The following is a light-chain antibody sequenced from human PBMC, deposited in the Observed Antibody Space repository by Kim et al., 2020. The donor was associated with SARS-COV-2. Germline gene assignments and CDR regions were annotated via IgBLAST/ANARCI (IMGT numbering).Light chain of an antibody. V-gene: IGLV4-60*03. CDR3: ENWDSNTWV. CDR2: LEGSGSY. J-gene: IGLJ3*02. CDR1: SGHSSYI. Sequence: QPVLTQSSSASASLGSSVKLTCTLSSGHSSYIIAWHQQQPGKAPRYLMKLEGSGSYNKGSGVPDRFSGSSSGADRYLTISNLQSEDEADYYCENWDSNTWVFGGGTQLTVL.